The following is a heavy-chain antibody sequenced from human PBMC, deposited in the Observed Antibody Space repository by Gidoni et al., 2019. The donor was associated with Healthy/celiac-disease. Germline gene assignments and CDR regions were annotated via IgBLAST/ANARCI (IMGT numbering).Heavy chain of an antibody. Sequence: EVQLVESGGGLAQPGGSLRLSCAASGFTFSSYSMNWVRQAPGKGLEWVSYISSSSSTIYYADSVKGRFTISRDNAKNSLYLQMNSLRAEDTAVYYCARDESYYYDSSGYSERFDYWGQGTLVTVSS. CDR3: ARDESYYYDSSGYSERFDY. J-gene: IGHJ4*02. CDR1: GFTFSSYS. CDR2: ISSSSSTI. D-gene: IGHD3-22*01. V-gene: IGHV3-48*01.